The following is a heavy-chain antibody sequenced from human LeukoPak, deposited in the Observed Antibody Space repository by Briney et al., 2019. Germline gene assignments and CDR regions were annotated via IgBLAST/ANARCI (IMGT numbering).Heavy chain of an antibody. CDR3: ARSIAALENDY. D-gene: IGHD6-6*01. V-gene: IGHV4-59*01. CDR1: GGSIGSYY. Sequence: PSETLSLTCTVSGGSIGSYYWNWIRQAPGKGLEWIGYIHYSGSTNHNSSLKSRVTLSVDTSRNQYSLKLSSVTAADTAVYYCARSIAALENDYWGQGTLVTVSS. J-gene: IGHJ4*02. CDR2: IHYSGST.